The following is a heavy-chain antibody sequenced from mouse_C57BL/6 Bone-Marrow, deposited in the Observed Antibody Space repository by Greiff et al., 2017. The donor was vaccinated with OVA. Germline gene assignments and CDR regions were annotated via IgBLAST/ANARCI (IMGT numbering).Heavy chain of an antibody. V-gene: IGHV2-6-1*01. Sequence: VKVVESGPGLVAPSQSLSITCTVSGFSLTSYGVHWVRQPPGQGLEWLVVIWRDGSTTYYSALKSRLSISKDNSKSQVFLKMNSLQTDDTAMYYCARHIQLGRRDAMDYWGQGTSVTVSS. CDR3: ARHIQLGRRDAMDY. CDR1: GFSLTSYG. CDR2: IWRDGST. D-gene: IGHD4-1*02. J-gene: IGHJ4*01.